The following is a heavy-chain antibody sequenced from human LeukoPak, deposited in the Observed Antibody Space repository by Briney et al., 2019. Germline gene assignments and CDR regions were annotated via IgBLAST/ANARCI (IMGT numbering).Heavy chain of an antibody. Sequence: GASVKVSCKASGYTFTSYGISWVRQAPGQGLEWMGWISAYNGNTNYAQKFQGRVTITADKSTSTAYMELSSLRSEDTAVYYCARDTGYSSGWGPWYFDYWGQGTLVTVSS. CDR1: GYTFTSYG. CDR2: ISAYNGNT. J-gene: IGHJ4*02. D-gene: IGHD6-19*01. V-gene: IGHV1-18*01. CDR3: ARDTGYSSGWGPWYFDY.